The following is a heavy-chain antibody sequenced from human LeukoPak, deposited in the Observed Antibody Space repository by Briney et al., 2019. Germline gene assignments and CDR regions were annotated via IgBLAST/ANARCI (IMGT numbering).Heavy chain of an antibody. D-gene: IGHD3-10*01. CDR2: IYTSGST. Sequence: SETLSLTCTVSGGSISSGSYYWGWIRQPAGKGLEWIGRIYTSGSTNYNPSLKSRVTISVDTSKNQFSLKLSSVTAADTAVYYCAREGREYYYGSGSFDYWGQGTLVTVSS. CDR1: GGSISSGSYY. CDR3: AREGREYYYGSGSFDY. V-gene: IGHV4-61*02. J-gene: IGHJ4*02.